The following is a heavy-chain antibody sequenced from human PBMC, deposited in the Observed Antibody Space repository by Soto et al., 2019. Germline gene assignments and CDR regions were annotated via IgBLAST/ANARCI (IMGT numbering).Heavy chain of an antibody. D-gene: IGHD2-21*01. V-gene: IGHV3-23*01. Sequence: EVPLLESGGGLVQPGGSLRLSCAASGFTFSRYALNWVRQAPGKGLEWVAEISGSGTSTYYAPSVKGRFIISSDSSKNTFYLRMNSLRAEDTAMYYCARSLSALFSLGDFNYWGQGALVTVSS. J-gene: IGHJ4*02. CDR3: ARSLSALFSLGDFNY. CDR1: GFTFSRYA. CDR2: ISGSGTST.